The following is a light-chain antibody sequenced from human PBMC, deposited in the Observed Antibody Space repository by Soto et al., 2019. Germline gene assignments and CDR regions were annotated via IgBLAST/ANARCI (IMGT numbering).Light chain of an antibody. Sequence: DIQVTQSPATLSASLGDRFTITGVSIQTISTWMACYQQKAGKAPKLLVYDASTLQSGVASRFSGSGSGTEFTLIISGLQPDDSATYYYQQSTNTNNPWMLGQGAKVDIK. V-gene: IGKV1-5*01. J-gene: IGKJ1*01. CDR2: DAS. CDR1: QTISTW. CDR3: QQSTNTNNPWM.